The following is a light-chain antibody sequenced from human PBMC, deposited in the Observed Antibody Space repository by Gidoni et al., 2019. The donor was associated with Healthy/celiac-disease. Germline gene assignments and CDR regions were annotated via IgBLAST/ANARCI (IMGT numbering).Light chain of an antibody. Sequence: QSALTQPASVSVSPGQSITISCTGTSSDVGGYNYVSWYQQHPGKAPKLMIYEVSNRPSGVSNRCSGSKSGNTASLTISGLQAEDEADYYCSSYTSSSTLEVFGGGTKLTVL. CDR2: EVS. J-gene: IGLJ3*02. CDR1: SSDVGGYNY. V-gene: IGLV2-14*01. CDR3: SSYTSSSTLEV.